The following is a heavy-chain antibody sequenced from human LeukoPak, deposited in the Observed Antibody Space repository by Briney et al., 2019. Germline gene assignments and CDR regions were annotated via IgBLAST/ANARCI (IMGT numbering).Heavy chain of an antibody. Sequence: PGGSLRLSCAASGFTFSTYGMSWVRQAPGKGLEWVSGISGSGATIYYADSVKGRFTISRDNSKNTLYLQMYSLRAEDTAVYYCAKSTGTTGWFDPWGQGTLVTVSS. CDR2: ISGSGATI. J-gene: IGHJ5*02. D-gene: IGHD1-1*01. V-gene: IGHV3-23*01. CDR3: AKSTGTTGWFDP. CDR1: GFTFSTYG.